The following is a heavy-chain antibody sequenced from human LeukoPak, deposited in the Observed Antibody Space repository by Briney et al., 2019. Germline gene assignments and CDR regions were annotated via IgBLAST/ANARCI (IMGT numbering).Heavy chain of an antibody. V-gene: IGHV3-33*08. CDR2: IWYDGSNK. CDR1: GFTFSSYA. J-gene: IGHJ4*02. Sequence: GGPLRLSCAASGFTFSSYAMSWVRQAPGKGLEWVAVIWYDGSNKYYADSVKGRFTISRDNSKNTLYLQMNSLRAEDTAVYYCARDRGYSSYYFDYWGQGTLVTVSS. CDR3: ARDRGYSSYYFDY. D-gene: IGHD6-13*01.